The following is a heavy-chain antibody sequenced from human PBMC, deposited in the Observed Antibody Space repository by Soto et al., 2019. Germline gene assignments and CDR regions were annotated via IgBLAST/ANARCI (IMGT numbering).Heavy chain of an antibody. J-gene: IGHJ4*02. V-gene: IGHV3-33*05. CDR3: ARWGTSGGLDV. Sequence: QVQLVESGGGVVQPGTSLRLSCVGSGFTFRSYVIHWVRQAPGKGLEWVALTSYDGSNNFYGDSVKGRFTISRDNSRNTVELQMDSLRREDTALYYCARWGTSGGLDVWGEGMLVSVSS. CDR1: GFTFRSYV. D-gene: IGHD3-16*01. CDR2: TSYDGSNN.